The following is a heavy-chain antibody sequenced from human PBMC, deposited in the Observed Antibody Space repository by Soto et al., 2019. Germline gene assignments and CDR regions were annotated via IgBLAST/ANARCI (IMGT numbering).Heavy chain of an antibody. CDR1: GGSISSSSYY. CDR3: ARQLTMPYYYYYYSMDV. Sequence: SGTLSLTCTVSGGSISSSSYYWGWIRQPPGKGLEWIGSIYYSGSTYYNPSLKSRVTISVDTSKNQFSLKLSSVTAADTAVYYCARQLTMPYYYYYYSMDVWGQGTTVTVSS. V-gene: IGHV4-39*01. CDR2: IYYSGST. J-gene: IGHJ6*02. D-gene: IGHD3-10*01.